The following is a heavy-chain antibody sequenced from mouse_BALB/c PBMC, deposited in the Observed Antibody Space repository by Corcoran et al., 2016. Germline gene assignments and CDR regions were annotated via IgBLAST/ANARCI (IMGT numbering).Heavy chain of an antibody. CDR1: GYTFTHYG. V-gene: IGHV9-3-1*01. J-gene: IGHJ4*01. Sequence: QIQLVQSGPELKKPGETVKISCKASGYTFTHYGMNWVKQAPGKGLKWMGWINTYTGEPTYADDFKGRFAFSLETSASTAYLQINNLKNEDTATYFCARSRSTMITTGAMDYWGQGTSVTVSS. CDR2: INTYTGEP. D-gene: IGHD2-4*01. CDR3: ARSRSTMITTGAMDY.